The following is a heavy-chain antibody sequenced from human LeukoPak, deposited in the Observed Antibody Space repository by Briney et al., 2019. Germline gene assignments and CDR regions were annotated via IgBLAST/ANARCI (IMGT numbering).Heavy chain of an antibody. D-gene: IGHD6-13*01. Sequence: SETLSLTCTVSGGSISSYYWSWIRQPPGKGLEWIGYIYYSGSTNYNPSLKSRVTISVDTSKNQFSLKLSSVTAADTAVYYCASKKNPGIAAAGPSWFDPWGQGTLVTVSS. CDR1: GGSISSYY. J-gene: IGHJ5*02. V-gene: IGHV4-59*12. CDR2: IYYSGST. CDR3: ASKKNPGIAAAGPSWFDP.